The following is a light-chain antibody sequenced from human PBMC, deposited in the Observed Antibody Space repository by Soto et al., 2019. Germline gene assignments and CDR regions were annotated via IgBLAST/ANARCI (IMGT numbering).Light chain of an antibody. Sequence: QSVLTQPPSVSGAPGQRVTISCTGYNSNIGAGYDVHWYQQLPGTAPKLLIYGNSNRPSGVPDRFSASKSGTSASLAITGLQAEDEADYYCQSYDSSLSCWVFGGGTQLTVL. CDR3: QSYDSSLSCWV. V-gene: IGLV1-40*01. CDR1: NSNIGAGYD. CDR2: GNS. J-gene: IGLJ3*02.